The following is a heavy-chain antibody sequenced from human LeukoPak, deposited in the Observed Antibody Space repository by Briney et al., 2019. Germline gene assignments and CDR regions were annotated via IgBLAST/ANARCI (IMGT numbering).Heavy chain of an antibody. CDR1: GGSIRPFF. D-gene: IGHD2-15*01. V-gene: IGHV4-59*12. CDR3: AREHCSGGSCYSIYYYYYMDV. J-gene: IGHJ6*03. Sequence: SETLSLTCTVSGGSIRPFFWNWIRQPPGKGLEWIGYIHYSGSTNYNPSLKSRVTISVDTSKNQFSLKLSSVTAADTAVYYCAREHCSGGSCYSIYYYYYMDVWGKGTTVTVSS. CDR2: IHYSGST.